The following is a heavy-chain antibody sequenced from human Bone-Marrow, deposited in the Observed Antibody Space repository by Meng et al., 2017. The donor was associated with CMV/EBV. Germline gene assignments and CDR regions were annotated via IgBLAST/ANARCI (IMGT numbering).Heavy chain of an antibody. CDR3: TTGIEKVAAHGIYYFDY. CDR2: VKSKTDGGTT. D-gene: IGHD2-15*01. V-gene: IGHV3-15*01. J-gene: IGHJ4*02. CDR1: GFTFSSYA. Sequence: GGSLRLSCAASGFTFSSYAMSWVRQAPGKGLEWVGRVKSKTDGGTTDYAAPVKGRFTISRDDSKNTLYLQMNSLKTEDTAVYYCTTGIEKVAAHGIYYFDYWGQGTLVTVSS.